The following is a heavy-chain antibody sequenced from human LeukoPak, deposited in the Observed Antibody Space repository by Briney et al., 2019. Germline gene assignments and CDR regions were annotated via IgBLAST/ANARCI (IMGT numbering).Heavy chain of an antibody. Sequence: PSETLSLTCSVSGGSMNSYYWSWIRQSPGKGLEWIGYIYYSGSTNYNPSLKSRVTVSVDTSKNQFSLKLSSVTAADTAVYYCARHVWLQPFDYWGQGTLVTVSS. V-gene: IGHV4-59*08. CDR1: GGSMNSYY. D-gene: IGHD3-9*01. J-gene: IGHJ4*02. CDR2: IYYSGST. CDR3: ARHVWLQPFDY.